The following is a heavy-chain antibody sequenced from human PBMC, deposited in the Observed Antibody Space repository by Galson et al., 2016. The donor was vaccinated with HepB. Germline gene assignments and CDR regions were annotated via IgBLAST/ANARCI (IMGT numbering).Heavy chain of an antibody. CDR3: ARGDSSWGYWYFDL. V-gene: IGHV4-61*01. Sequence: ETLFLTCTVSGGSVSSGSYYWSWIRQPPGKGLEWIGYIYYSGSTNYNPSLKSRVTISVDTSKNQFSLKLSSVTAADTAVYYCARGDSSWGYWYFDLWGRGTLVTVSS. CDR1: GGSVSSGSYY. CDR2: IYYSGST. D-gene: IGHD6-13*01. J-gene: IGHJ2*01.